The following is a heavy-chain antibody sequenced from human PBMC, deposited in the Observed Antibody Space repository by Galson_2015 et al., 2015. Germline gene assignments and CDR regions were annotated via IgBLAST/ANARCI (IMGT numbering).Heavy chain of an antibody. J-gene: IGHJ4*02. CDR3: ARDRSATYYDTSGFLRY. CDR1: GFTFSDYY. CDR2: ISSGGATL. V-gene: IGHV3-11*01. D-gene: IGHD3-22*01. Sequence: SLRLSCAASGFTFSDYYMTWVRQAPGKGLEWISYISSGGATLYYADSVKGRFTISRDNAKNSLYLQMNSLRAEDTAVYYCARDRSATYYDTSGFLRYWGQGTLVTVSS.